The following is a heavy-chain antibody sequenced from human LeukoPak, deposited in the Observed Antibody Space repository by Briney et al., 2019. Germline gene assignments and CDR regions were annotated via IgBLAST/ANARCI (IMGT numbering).Heavy chain of an antibody. Sequence: SETLSLTCAVYGGSLSGYYWSWIRQPPGKGLEWIGEINHSGSTNYNPSLKSRVTISVDTSKNQFSLKLSSVTAADTAVYYCARVYYYDSSGSAPNDYWGQGTLVTVSS. J-gene: IGHJ4*02. CDR2: INHSGST. V-gene: IGHV4-34*01. CDR3: ARVYYYDSSGSAPNDY. CDR1: GGSLSGYY. D-gene: IGHD3-22*01.